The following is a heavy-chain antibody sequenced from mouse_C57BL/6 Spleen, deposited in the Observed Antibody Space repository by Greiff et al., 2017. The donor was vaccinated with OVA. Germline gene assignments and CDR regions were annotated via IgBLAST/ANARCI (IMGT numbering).Heavy chain of an antibody. V-gene: IGHV10-1*01. Sequence: EVKLMESGGGLVQPKGSLKLSCAASGFSFNTYAMNWVRQAPGKGLEWVARIRSKSNNYATYYADSVKDRFTISRDDSESMLYLQMNNLKTEDTAMYYCVRSLYGLAMDYWGQGTSVTVSS. CDR3: VRSLYGLAMDY. CDR2: IRSKSNNYAT. D-gene: IGHD2-2*01. J-gene: IGHJ4*01. CDR1: GFSFNTYA.